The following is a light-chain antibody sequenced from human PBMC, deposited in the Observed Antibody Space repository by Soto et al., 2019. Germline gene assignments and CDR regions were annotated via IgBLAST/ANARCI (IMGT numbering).Light chain of an antibody. CDR3: RQYGTSLGFT. Sequence: EIVLTQSPGTLSLSPGERATLSCRASQSVSSNFLAWYQEKLGQAPRLLIYGASKRATGIPDRFSGRGSGTDFTLTISRLEPEDFAVYFCRQYGTSLGFTVGGGTKVDIK. V-gene: IGKV3-20*01. J-gene: IGKJ4*01. CDR1: QSVSSNF. CDR2: GAS.